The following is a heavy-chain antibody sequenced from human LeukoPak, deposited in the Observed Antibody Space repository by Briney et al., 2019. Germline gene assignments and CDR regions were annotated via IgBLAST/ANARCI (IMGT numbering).Heavy chain of an antibody. J-gene: IGHJ4*02. CDR1: GFTFSSYV. D-gene: IGHD3-3*01. V-gene: IGHV3-7*03. CDR3: ARDTFGSGALDY. Sequence: GGSLRLSCAASGFTFSSYVMSWVRQAPGKGLEWVANIKQDGSEKYYVDSVKGRFTISRDNAKNSLYLQMNSLRAEDTALYYCARDTFGSGALDYWGQGTLVTVSS. CDR2: IKQDGSEK.